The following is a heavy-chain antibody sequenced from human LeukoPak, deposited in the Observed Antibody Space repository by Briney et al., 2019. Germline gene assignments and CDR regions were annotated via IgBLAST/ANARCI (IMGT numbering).Heavy chain of an antibody. CDR2: IYPGDSDI. CDR1: GYSFTSYW. Sequence: GESLKISCKGSGYSFTSYWIGWVRQMPGKGLEWMGIIYPGDSDIRYSPSFQGQVTISADKSISTAYLQWSSLKASDTAMYYCASRPYCSSTSCSAPRAFDIWGQGTMVTVSS. J-gene: IGHJ3*02. D-gene: IGHD2-2*01. CDR3: ASRPYCSSTSCSAPRAFDI. V-gene: IGHV5-51*01.